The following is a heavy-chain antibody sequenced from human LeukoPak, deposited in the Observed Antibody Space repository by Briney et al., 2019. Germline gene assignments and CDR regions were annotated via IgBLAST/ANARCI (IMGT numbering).Heavy chain of an antibody. D-gene: IGHD1-26*01. Sequence: PGGSLRLSCAASGFTFSSYGMHRVPQAPGKGLEWVAFIRYDGSNKYYADSVKGRFTISRDNSKNTLYLQMNSLRAEDTAVYYCAYDRRGIVGATSGFDYWGQGTLVTVSS. V-gene: IGHV3-30*02. J-gene: IGHJ4*02. CDR2: IRYDGSNK. CDR1: GFTFSSYG. CDR3: AYDRRGIVGATSGFDY.